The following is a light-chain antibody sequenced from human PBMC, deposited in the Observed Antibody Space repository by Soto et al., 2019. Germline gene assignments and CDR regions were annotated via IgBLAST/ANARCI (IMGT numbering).Light chain of an antibody. CDR2: EVS. J-gene: IGLJ3*02. CDR3: SSYTSNNTRV. V-gene: IGLV2-14*01. CDR1: SSDVGDYNY. Sequence: QSALTQPASESGSPGQSITISCTGSSSDVGDYNYVSWYQQHPGKAPKLMIYEVSNRPSGVSHRFSGSKSGNTASLTISGLQAEDEADYYCSSYTSNNTRVFGGGTKLTVL.